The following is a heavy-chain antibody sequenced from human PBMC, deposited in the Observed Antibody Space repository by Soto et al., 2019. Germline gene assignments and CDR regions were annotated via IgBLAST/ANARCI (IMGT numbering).Heavy chain of an antibody. Sequence: GESLKISCKGSGYSFTNYWIAWVRQMPGKGLEWMGRIDPSDSYTNYSPSFQGHVTISADKSISTAYLQWSSLKASDTAMYYCARRRVAAAGTGVNLEYFQHWGQGTLVTVSS. CDR2: IDPSDSYT. CDR3: ARRRVAAAGTGVNLEYFQH. D-gene: IGHD6-13*01. CDR1: GYSFTNYW. V-gene: IGHV5-10-1*01. J-gene: IGHJ1*01.